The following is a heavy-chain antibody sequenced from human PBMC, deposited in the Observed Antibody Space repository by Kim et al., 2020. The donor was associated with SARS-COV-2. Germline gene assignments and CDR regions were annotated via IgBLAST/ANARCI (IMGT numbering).Heavy chain of an antibody. V-gene: IGHV1-2*06. J-gene: IGHJ4*02. CDR2: INPNSGGT. D-gene: IGHD3-10*01. CDR3: ARVLRFGELFPY. CDR1: GYTFTGYY. Sequence: ASVKVSCKASGYTFTGYYMHWVRQAPGQGLEWMGRINPNSGGTNYAQKFQGRVTMTRDTSISTAYMELSRLRSDDTAVYYCARVLRFGELFPYWGQGTLVTVSS.